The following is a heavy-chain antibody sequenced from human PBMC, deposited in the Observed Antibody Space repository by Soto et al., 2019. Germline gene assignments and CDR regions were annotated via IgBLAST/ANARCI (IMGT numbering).Heavy chain of an antibody. CDR2: ISGSGGST. CDR3: AKARFGYYYYGMDV. V-gene: IGHV3-23*01. Sequence: PGGSLRLSCAASGFTFSSYAMSWVRQAPGKGLEWVSAISGSGGSTYYADSVKGRFTISRDNFKNTLYMQMNSLRAEDTAVYYCAKARFGYYYYGMDVWGQGTTVTVSS. D-gene: IGHD3-16*01. CDR1: GFTFSSYA. J-gene: IGHJ6*02.